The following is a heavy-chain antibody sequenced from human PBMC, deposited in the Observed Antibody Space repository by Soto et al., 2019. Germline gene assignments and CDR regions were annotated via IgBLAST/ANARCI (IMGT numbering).Heavy chain of an antibody. CDR3: ARATRWLPLDY. D-gene: IGHD5-12*01. CDR2: INHSGST. J-gene: IGHJ4*02. V-gene: IGHV4-34*01. Sequence: QVQLQQWGAGLLKPSETLSLTCAVYGGSFSGYYWSWIRQPPGKGLEWIGEINHSGSTNYNPSLKRXXPXSXXTSKNQFSLKLSSVTAADTAVYYCARATRWLPLDYWGQGTLVTVSS. CDR1: GGSFSGYY.